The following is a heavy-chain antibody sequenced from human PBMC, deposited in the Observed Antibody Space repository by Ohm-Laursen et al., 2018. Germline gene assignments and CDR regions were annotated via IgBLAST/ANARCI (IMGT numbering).Heavy chain of an antibody. CDR1: GGSITSSSYY. CDR2: IFYTGST. Sequence: SETLSLTCTVSGGSITSSSYYWGWIRQPPGKGLEWIGSIFYTGSTYNNPSLKSRVTISVDTSKHHFSLTLSSVTAADTAVYYCAGNTVTIFGVDTYYYSGMDVWGQGTTVTVSS. J-gene: IGHJ6*02. CDR3: AGNTVTIFGVDTYYYSGMDV. D-gene: IGHD3-3*01. V-gene: IGHV4-39*02.